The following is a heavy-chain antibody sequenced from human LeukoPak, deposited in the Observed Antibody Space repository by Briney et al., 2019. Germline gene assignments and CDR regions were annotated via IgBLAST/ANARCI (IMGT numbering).Heavy chain of an antibody. V-gene: IGHV4-59*01. CDR1: GGSISSYY. CDR2: IYYSGST. CDR3: ASGGSTGYSSGWYGLGAFDI. Sequence: SETLSLTCTVSGGSISSYYWSWIRQPPGKGLEWIGCIYYSGSTNYNPSLKSRVTISVDTSNNQFSLKLSSVTAADTAVYYCASGGSTGYSSGWYGLGAFDIWGQGTMVTVSS. J-gene: IGHJ3*02. D-gene: IGHD6-19*01.